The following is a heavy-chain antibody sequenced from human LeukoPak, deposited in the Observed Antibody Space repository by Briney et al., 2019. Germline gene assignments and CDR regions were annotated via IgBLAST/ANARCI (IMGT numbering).Heavy chain of an antibody. J-gene: IGHJ6*02. V-gene: IGHV1-69*13. Sequence: SVKVSCKASGGIFSSYAISWVRQAPGQGLEWMGGIIPIFGTANYAQKFQGRVTITADESTSTAYMELSSLRSEDTAVYYCARETFTVAELELRWGMDVWGQGTTVTVSS. D-gene: IGHD1-7*01. CDR3: ARETFTVAELELRWGMDV. CDR1: GGIFSSYA. CDR2: IIPIFGTA.